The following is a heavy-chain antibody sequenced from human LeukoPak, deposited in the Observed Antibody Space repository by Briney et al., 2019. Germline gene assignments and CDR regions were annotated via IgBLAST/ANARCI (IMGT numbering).Heavy chain of an antibody. V-gene: IGHV3-21*01. CDR2: ISSSSSYI. J-gene: IGHJ6*02. CDR3: ARDQGPLLWFGELLSFYGMDV. CDR1: GFTFSSYS. D-gene: IGHD3-10*01. Sequence: GGSLRLSCAASGFTFSSYSMNWVRQAPGKGLEWVSSISSSSSYIYYADSVKGRFTVSRDNAKNSLYLQMNSLRAEDTAVYYCARDQGPLLWFGELLSFYGMDVWGQGTTVTVSS.